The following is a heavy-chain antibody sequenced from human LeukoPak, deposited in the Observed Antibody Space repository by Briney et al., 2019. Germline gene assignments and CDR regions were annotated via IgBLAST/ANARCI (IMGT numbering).Heavy chain of an antibody. CDR1: GGPFSGYY. CDR2: TNHSGST. J-gene: IGHJ4*02. V-gene: IGHV4-34*01. Sequence: SETLSLTCAVYGGPFSGYYWSWIRQPPGKGLEWIGETNHSGSTNYNPSLKSRVTISVDTSKNQFSLKLSSVTAADTAVYYCARGGGPFDYWGQGTLVTVSS. CDR3: ARGGGPFDY. D-gene: IGHD3-16*01.